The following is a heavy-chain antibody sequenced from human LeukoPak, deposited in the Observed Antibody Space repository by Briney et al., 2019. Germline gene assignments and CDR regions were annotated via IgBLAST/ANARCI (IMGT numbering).Heavy chain of an antibody. J-gene: IGHJ4*01. CDR1: GFTLNTYT. V-gene: IGHV3-48*01. CDR2: ISASSNSI. Sequence: QPGGSLRLSCAVSGFTLNTYTMNWVRQAPGKGLEWISSISASSNSIEYADSVEGRFSISRDNAKSSMHLQMNSLRAEDSAMYYCARDLGLRRNGYNPFDYWGHGVLVTVSS. CDR3: ARDLGLRRNGYNPFDY. D-gene: IGHD5-24*01.